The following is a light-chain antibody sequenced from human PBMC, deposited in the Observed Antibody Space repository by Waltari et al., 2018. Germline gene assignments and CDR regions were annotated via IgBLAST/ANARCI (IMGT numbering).Light chain of an antibody. Sequence: EIVMTQSPATLSVSPGERATLSCRASQSISSNLVWYQQKPGQAPRLLIYAASTRATGIPARFSGSGSGTEFTLTISSLQSEEFAAYYCQQYNHWPPLTFGGGTKVEIK. CDR3: QQYNHWPPLT. CDR1: QSISSN. CDR2: AAS. J-gene: IGKJ4*01. V-gene: IGKV3-15*01.